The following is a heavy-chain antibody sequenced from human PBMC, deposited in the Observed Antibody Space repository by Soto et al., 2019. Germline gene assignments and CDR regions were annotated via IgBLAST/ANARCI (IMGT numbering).Heavy chain of an antibody. CDR2: IYHRGST. Sequence: SETLSLTCTVSGDSISRSGSYRSWIRQHPGKGLEWIGYIYHRGSTYYNPSLKSRVTISEDTSKNQFSLKLTSVTAADTAVYYCARGLQLGYWGQGTQVTVSS. J-gene: IGHJ4*02. V-gene: IGHV4-31*03. CDR3: ARGLQLGY. CDR1: GDSISRSGSY.